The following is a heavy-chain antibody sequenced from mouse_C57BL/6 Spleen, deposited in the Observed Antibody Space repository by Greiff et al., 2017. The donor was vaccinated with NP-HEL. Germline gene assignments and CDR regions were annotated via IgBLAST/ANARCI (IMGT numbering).Heavy chain of an antibody. J-gene: IGHJ4*01. CDR3: AREGDY. CDR1: GFTFSSYA. V-gene: IGHV5-4*01. Sequence: DVQLVESGGGLVKPGGSLKLSCAASGFTFSSYAMSWVRQTPEKRLEWVATISDCGSYTYYPDNVKGRFTISRDNAKNNLYLQMSHLKSEDTAMYYCAREGDYWGQGTSVTVSS. CDR2: ISDCGSYT.